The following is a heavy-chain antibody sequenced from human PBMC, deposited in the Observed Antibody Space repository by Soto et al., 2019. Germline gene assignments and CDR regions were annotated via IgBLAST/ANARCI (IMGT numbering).Heavy chain of an antibody. V-gene: IGHV4-34*01. CDR2: INHSGST. D-gene: IGHD5-12*01. CDR1: GGSFSGYY. Sequence: SETLSLTCAVYGGSFSGYYWSWIRQPPGKGLEWIGEINHSGSTNYNPSLKSRVTISVDTSKNQFSLKLSSVTAADTAVYYCATSGYADYWGQGTLVTVS. J-gene: IGHJ4*02. CDR3: ATSGYADY.